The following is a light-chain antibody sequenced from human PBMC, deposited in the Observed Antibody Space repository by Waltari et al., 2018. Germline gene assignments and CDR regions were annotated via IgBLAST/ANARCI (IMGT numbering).Light chain of an antibody. CDR1: HSISSN. J-gene: IGKJ4*01. Sequence: DILMTQSPAALSVSPGERATFPCRASHSISSNLAWYQQNPGQAPRLLIFDASTRATGVPARFRGSGSGTEFTLTISSLQSEDSAIYYCQQYNRWPPLTFGGGTKVEIK. CDR2: DAS. V-gene: IGKV3-15*01. CDR3: QQYNRWPPLT.